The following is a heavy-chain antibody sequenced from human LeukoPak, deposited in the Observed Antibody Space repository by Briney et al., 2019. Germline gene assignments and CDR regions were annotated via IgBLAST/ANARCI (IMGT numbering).Heavy chain of an antibody. CDR3: ARVPYCTNGVCYRRWYFDL. D-gene: IGHD2-8*01. CDR1: GGSISGYY. CDR2: IYYSGTT. V-gene: IGHV4-59*01. J-gene: IGHJ2*01. Sequence: SXXLSLTCSVSGGSISGYYWSWIRQPPGKGLEWIGYIYYSGTTNYNPSLKSRITISIDTSKNQFSLKLSSVTAADTAVYYCARVPYCTNGVCYRRWYFDLWGRGTLVTVSS.